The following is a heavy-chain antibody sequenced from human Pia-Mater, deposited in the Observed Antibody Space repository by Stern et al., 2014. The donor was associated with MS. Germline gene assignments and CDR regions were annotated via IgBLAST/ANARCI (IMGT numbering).Heavy chain of an antibody. V-gene: IGHV1-69*06. Sequence: QVQLVQSGAEVKKPGSSVKVSCKASGDTFTDYAISWVRQAPGQGPEWMGGITPIFNSADYEQKFQGRLTITADKSRSTAYMELSSLTSEDTAVYYCAREVGSLAMDVWGQGTTVIVSS. CDR2: ITPIFNSA. J-gene: IGHJ6*01. D-gene: IGHD1-1*01. CDR1: GDTFTDYA. CDR3: AREVGSLAMDV.